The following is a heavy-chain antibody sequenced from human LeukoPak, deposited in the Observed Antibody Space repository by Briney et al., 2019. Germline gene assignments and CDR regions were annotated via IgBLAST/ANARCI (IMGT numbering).Heavy chain of an antibody. CDR1: GGSFSGYY. D-gene: IGHD5-18*01. CDR3: ASQRGYAYGFDS. V-gene: IGHV4-34*01. Sequence: SETLSLTCAVYGGSFSGYYWSWIRQPPGKGLEWIGEINHSGSTNYNPSLKSRVTISLDTSKNQFSLNLNSVTAADTAVYYCASQRGYAYGFDSWGQGTLVAVSS. CDR2: INHSGST. J-gene: IGHJ4*02.